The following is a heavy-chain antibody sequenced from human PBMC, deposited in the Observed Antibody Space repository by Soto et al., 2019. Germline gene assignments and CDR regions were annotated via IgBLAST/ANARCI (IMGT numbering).Heavy chain of an antibody. D-gene: IGHD3-9*01. Sequence: ASVKVSCKASGYTFTSYYMHWVRQAPGQGLEWMGIINPSGGSTSYAQKFQGRVTMTTDTSTSTAYMELRSLRSDDTAVYYCAREGYDILTGYYASFDYWGQGTLVTSPQ. CDR2: INPSGGST. CDR3: AREGYDILTGYYASFDY. J-gene: IGHJ4*02. CDR1: GYTFTSYY. V-gene: IGHV1-46*01.